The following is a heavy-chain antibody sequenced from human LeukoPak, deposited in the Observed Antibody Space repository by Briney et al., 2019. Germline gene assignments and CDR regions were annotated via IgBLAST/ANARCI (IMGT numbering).Heavy chain of an antibody. CDR2: IKQDGSEK. D-gene: IGHD3-3*01. CDR1: GFTFSSYW. J-gene: IGHJ4*02. CDR3: AKRGDYDFWSGYYLFDY. Sequence: GGSLRLSCAASGFTFSSYWMSWVRQAPGKGLEWVANIKQDGSEKYYVDSVKGRFTISRDNSKNTLYLQMNSLRAEDTAVYYCAKRGDYDFWSGYYLFDYWGQGTLVTVSS. V-gene: IGHV3-7*03.